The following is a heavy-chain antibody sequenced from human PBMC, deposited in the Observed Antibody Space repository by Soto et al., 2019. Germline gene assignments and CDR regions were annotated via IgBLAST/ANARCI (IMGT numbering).Heavy chain of an antibody. J-gene: IGHJ6*02. D-gene: IGHD2-15*01. CDR2: INYSGST. V-gene: IGHV4-61*01. Sequence: ASETLSLTCTVYGGSFSSCSYNWNWIRQPPGKGLEWIGDINYSGSTSYNSSLKSRVTLSLDTSKNQFSLKLSSVTAADTAVYYCVRCAPTDAISSGSLHGGMDVWGQGTPVTVSS. CDR3: VRCAPTDAISSGSLHGGMDV. CDR1: GGSFSSCSYN.